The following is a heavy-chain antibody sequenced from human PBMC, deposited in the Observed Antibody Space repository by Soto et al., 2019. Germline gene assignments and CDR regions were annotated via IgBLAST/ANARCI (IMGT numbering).Heavy chain of an antibody. Sequence: QVQLVQSGDEVKKPGSSVKVSCKASGGSLSSYAFSWVRQAPGQGLEWMGGIIPSFGTPNYAQTFQGRVTISADESTTTVYMDLRRLRSEDTAVYYCARGSSSTVGPTGWFAPWGQGTLVTVSS. CDR3: ARGSSSTVGPTGWFAP. D-gene: IGHD1-26*01. V-gene: IGHV1-69*01. CDR2: IIPSFGTP. CDR1: GGSLSSYA. J-gene: IGHJ5*02.